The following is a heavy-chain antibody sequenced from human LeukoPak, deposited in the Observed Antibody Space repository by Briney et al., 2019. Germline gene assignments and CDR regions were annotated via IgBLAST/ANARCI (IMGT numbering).Heavy chain of an antibody. CDR1: GFTFSNYA. CDR3: AKWGDYDVLTGYYVSDY. D-gene: IGHD3-9*01. CDR2: ITGSGGNT. V-gene: IGHV3-23*01. Sequence: ASLRLSCAASGFTFSNYAMSWVRQAPGKGLKWVSAITGSGGNTYYADSVKGRFTISRDNSKNTVFLQMNSLRAKDTAVYYCAKWGDYDVLTGYYVSDYWGQGTLVTVSS. J-gene: IGHJ4*02.